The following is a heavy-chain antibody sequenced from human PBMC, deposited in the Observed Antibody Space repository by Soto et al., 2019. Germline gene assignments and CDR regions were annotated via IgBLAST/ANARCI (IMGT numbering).Heavy chain of an antibody. CDR2: ISSSGSTI. CDR3: ARVNYDFWSAYHIEDYYYYMDV. J-gene: IGHJ6*03. D-gene: IGHD3-3*01. CDR1: GFTFSDYY. V-gene: IGHV3-11*01. Sequence: QVQLVESGGGLVKPGGSLRLSCAASGFTFSDYYMSWIRQAPGKGLEWVSYISSSGSTIYYADSVKGRFTISRDNAKNSLYLQMNSLRAEDTSVYYCARVNYDFWSAYHIEDYYYYMDVWGKGTTVTVSS.